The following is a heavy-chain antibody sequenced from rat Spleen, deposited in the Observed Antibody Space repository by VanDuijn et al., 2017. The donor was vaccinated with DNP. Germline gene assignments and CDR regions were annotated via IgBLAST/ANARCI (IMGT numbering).Heavy chain of an antibody. CDR1: GYSFTTYY. Sequence: QVQLQQSGAELAKPGSSVKISCKASGYSFTTYYIGWIEQTTGQGLEYIGYIYTGSGGTNYNEKFKGKATLTVDKSSSTAFMQLSSLTPDDSAVYYCASSWVGVRGIWFAFWGQGTLVTVSS. D-gene: IGHD4-3*01. CDR3: ASSWVGVRGIWFAF. J-gene: IGHJ3*01. CDR2: IYTGSGGT. V-gene: IGHV1-43*01.